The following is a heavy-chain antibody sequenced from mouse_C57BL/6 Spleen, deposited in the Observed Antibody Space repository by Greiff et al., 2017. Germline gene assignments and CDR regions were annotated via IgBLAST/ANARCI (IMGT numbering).Heavy chain of an antibody. Sequence: EVKLMESGGGLVKPGGSPKLSCAASGFTFSSYAMSWVRQTPEKRLEWVATISDGGSYTYYPDNVKGRFTISRDNAKNNLYLQMSHLKSEDTAMYYCAREDYDSAWFAYWGQGTLVTVSA. CDR3: AREDYDSAWFAY. V-gene: IGHV5-4*01. J-gene: IGHJ3*01. CDR1: GFTFSSYA. CDR2: ISDGGSYT. D-gene: IGHD2-4*01.